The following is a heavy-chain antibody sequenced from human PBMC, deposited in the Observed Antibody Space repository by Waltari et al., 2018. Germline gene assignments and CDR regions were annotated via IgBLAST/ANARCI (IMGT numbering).Heavy chain of an antibody. V-gene: IGHV4-4*07. CDR3: ATETRYNCYGFTCREIDY. Sequence: QVQLKESGPGLVKPSETLSLTCSVSGDSVSSYYWSWIRQPARTGLECIGRFSPTGSTDYKPSLKSRLSITVDTSKNHFSLSLNSVTAADTAVYYCATETRYNCYGFTCREIDYWGLGILVTVSS. J-gene: IGHJ4*02. CDR1: GDSVSSYY. CDR2: FSPTGST. D-gene: IGHD2-21*01.